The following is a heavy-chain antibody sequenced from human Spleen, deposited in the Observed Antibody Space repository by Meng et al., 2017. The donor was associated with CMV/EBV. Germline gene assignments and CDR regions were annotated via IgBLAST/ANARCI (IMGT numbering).Heavy chain of an antibody. CDR1: GDSVSTSSAA. J-gene: IGHJ5*02. CDR3: AREYNNGCDP. CDR2: TYYRSKWYN. Sequence: CAISGDSVSTSSAAWTWIRQSPTRGLEWLGRTYYRSKWYNDYAVFVKSRITINPDTSKNQFSLQLNSVTPEDTAVYYCAREYNNGCDPWGQGTLVTVSS. V-gene: IGHV6-1*01. D-gene: IGHD6-19*01.